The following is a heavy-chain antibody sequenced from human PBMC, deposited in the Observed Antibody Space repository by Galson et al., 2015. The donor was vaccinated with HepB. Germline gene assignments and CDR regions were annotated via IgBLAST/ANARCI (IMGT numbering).Heavy chain of an antibody. CDR3: ARVSKGFGYCTTTTCKAFNS. CDR1: GDSVSSDTAA. CDR2: TFYRSKWYN. V-gene: IGHV6-1*01. Sequence: CAISGDSVSSDTAAWNWIRQSPSRGLEWLGRTFYRSKWYNEYAVSVKSRITISPDTPKNRLSLQLNSVTPEDTAVYYCARVSKGFGYCTTTTCKAFNSWGQGTLVTVSS. J-gene: IGHJ4*02. D-gene: IGHD2-8*01.